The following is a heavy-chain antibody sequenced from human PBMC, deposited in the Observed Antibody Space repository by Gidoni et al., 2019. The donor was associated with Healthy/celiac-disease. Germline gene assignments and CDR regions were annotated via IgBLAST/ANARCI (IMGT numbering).Heavy chain of an antibody. J-gene: IGHJ6*02. CDR1: GGSFSGYY. Sequence: QVQLRQWGAGLLKPSETLSLTCAVYGGSFSGYYWSWIRQPPGKGLEWIGEINHSGSTNYNPSLKSRVTIAVDTSKNQFSLKLSSVTAADTAVYYCARGPPTVTTITFYYYYGMDVWGQGTTVTVSS. CDR2: INHSGST. V-gene: IGHV4-34*01. D-gene: IGHD4-17*01. CDR3: ARGPPTVTTITFYYYYGMDV.